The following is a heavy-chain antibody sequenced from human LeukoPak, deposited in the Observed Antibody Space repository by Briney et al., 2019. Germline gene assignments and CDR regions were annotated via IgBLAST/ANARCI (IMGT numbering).Heavy chain of an antibody. CDR1: GGSFSGYY. J-gene: IGHJ4*02. CDR2: INHSGST. V-gene: IGHV4-34*01. CDR3: ARGGDSSGYYYPVFDY. D-gene: IGHD3-22*01. Sequence: SETLSLTCAVYGGSFSGYYWSWIRQPPGKGLEWIGEINHSGSTNYNLSLKSRVTISVDTSKNQFSLKLSSVTAANTAVYYCARGGDSSGYYYPVFDYWGQGTLVTVSS.